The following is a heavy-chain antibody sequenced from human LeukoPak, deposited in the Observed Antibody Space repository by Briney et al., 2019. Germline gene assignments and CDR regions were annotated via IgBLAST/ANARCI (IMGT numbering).Heavy chain of an antibody. Sequence: PGGSLRLSCAASGFTFSSYSMNWVRQAPGKGLEWVSYISSSSSTIYYADSVKGRFTISRDNAKNSLYLQMNSLRAEDTAVYYCASSHLYYYYMDVWGKGTTVTVSS. CDR2: ISSSSSTI. J-gene: IGHJ6*03. CDR1: GFTFSSYS. CDR3: ASSHLYYYYMDV. V-gene: IGHV3-48*01.